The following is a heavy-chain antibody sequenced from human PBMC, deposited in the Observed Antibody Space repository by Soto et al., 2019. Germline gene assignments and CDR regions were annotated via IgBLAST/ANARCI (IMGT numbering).Heavy chain of an antibody. CDR2: IWYDGSNK. CDR3: ARESGSYHFDY. V-gene: IGHV3-33*01. D-gene: IGHD1-26*01. Sequence: QVQLVESGGGVVQPGRSLRLSCAASGFTFGSYGMHWVRQAPDKGLEWVAVIWYDGSNKKYADSVKGRFTISRDNSKNTLYLEMNSLRVEARAVYYCARESGSYHFDYWGQGTLVTVSS. CDR1: GFTFGSYG. J-gene: IGHJ4*02.